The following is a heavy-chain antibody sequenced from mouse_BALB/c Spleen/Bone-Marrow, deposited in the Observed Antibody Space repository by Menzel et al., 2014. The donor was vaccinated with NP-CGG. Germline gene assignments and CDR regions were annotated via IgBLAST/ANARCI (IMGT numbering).Heavy chain of an antibody. CDR3: ARLGYYGGFAY. J-gene: IGHJ3*01. CDR2: INPNSRTI. D-gene: IGHD2-3*01. CDR1: GFDFSGFW. Sequence: EVKLVESGGGLVQPGGSLKLSCAASGFDFSGFWMGWARQAPGKGLEWIGEINPNSRTINYTPSLKDRFIISRDNAKNTLYLQMSKVRSEDTALYYCARLGYYGGFAYWGQGTLVTVSA. V-gene: IGHV4-1*02.